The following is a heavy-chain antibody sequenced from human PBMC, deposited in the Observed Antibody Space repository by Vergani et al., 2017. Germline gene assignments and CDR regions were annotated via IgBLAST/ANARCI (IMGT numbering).Heavy chain of an antibody. CDR2: IYYSGST. D-gene: IGHD3-9*01. Sequence: QVQLQESGPGLVKPSQTLSLTCTVSGGSISSGDYYWSWIRQPPGKGLEWIGYIYYSGSTYYNPSLKSRVTISVDTSKNQFSLKLSSVTAADTAVYYCARAEPLLRYVDWLSSQNPFYYYGMDVWGQGTTVTVSS. CDR1: GGSISSGDYY. CDR3: ARAEPLLRYVDWLSSQNPFYYYGMDV. J-gene: IGHJ6*02. V-gene: IGHV4-30-4*01.